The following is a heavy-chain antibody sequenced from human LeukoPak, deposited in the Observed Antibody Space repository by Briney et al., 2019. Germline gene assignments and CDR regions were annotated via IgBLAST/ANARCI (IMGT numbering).Heavy chain of an antibody. CDR1: GGTFSSYA. CDR3: AREGGVVVVAALSPLNYFDY. Sequence: ASVKVSCKASGGTFSSYAISWVRQAPGQGLEWMGWISAYNGNTNYAQKLQGRVTMTTDTSTSTAYMELSSLRSEDTAVYYCAREGGVVVVAALSPLNYFDYWGQGTLVTVSS. D-gene: IGHD2-15*01. CDR2: ISAYNGNT. J-gene: IGHJ4*02. V-gene: IGHV1-18*01.